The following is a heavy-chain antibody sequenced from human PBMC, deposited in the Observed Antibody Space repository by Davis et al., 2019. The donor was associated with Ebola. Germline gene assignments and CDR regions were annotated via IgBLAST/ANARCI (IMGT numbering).Heavy chain of an antibody. CDR1: GFTFITYW. D-gene: IGHD5-18*01. CDR3: SREVRGGFSPMDL. CDR2: ANSYGSTT. V-gene: IGHV3-74*01. J-gene: IGHJ6*04. Sequence: PGGSLRLSCAASGFTFITYWMHWVRQAPGKGLEWVSRANSYGSTTGYGDSVKGRFTISRDNARNTLYLQMNSLRAEDTAVYYCSREVRGGFSPMDLWGTGTTVTVSS.